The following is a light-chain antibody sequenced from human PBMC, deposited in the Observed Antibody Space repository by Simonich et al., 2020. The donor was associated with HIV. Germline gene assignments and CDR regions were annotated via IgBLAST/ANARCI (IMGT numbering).Light chain of an antibody. J-gene: IGLJ3*02. V-gene: IGLV2-14*03. CDR2: DVS. Sequence: QSALTQPAPVSGSPGQSITISCTGTSRDVGGYNFVSWYQQHPGKAPKLIIHDVSQPPSGVSNRFSGSKSGNTAPLTISGLQAEDEADYYCSTYTASSTWVFGGGTKLTVL. CDR1: SRDVGGYNF. CDR3: STYTASSTWV.